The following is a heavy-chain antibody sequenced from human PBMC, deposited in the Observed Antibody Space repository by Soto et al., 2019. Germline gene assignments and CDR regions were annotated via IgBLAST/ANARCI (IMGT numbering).Heavy chain of an antibody. V-gene: IGHV4-59*01. D-gene: IGHD4-17*01. Sequence: PSETLSLTCTVSGGSISSYYWSWIRQPPGKGLEWIGYIYYSGSTNYNPSLKSRVTISVDTSKNQFSLKLSSVTAADTAVYYCARSSMTKVVTPYNWFDPWGPGTMVTVYS. CDR3: ARSSMTKVVTPYNWFDP. CDR1: GGSISSYY. CDR2: IYYSGST. J-gene: IGHJ5*02.